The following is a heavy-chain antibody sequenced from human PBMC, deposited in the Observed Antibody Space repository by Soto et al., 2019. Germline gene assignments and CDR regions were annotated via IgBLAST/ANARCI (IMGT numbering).Heavy chain of an antibody. CDR3: ASSLYGSGSYYAPAWFDP. CDR1: GGTFSSYA. D-gene: IGHD3-10*01. V-gene: IGHV1-69*13. CDR2: IIPIFGTA. J-gene: IGHJ5*02. Sequence: SVKVSCKASGGTFSSYAISWVRQAPGQGLEWMGGIIPIFGTANYAQKFQGRVTITADESTSTAYMELSSLRSEDTAVYYCASSLYGSGSYYAPAWFDPWGQGTLVTVSS.